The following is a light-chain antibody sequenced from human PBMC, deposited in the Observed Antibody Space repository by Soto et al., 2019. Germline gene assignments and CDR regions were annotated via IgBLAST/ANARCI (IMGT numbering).Light chain of an antibody. V-gene: IGKV1-39*01. J-gene: IGKJ5*01. Sequence: IEVTQSPSSLAASLGDRVTITCRASQSISTYLNWYQKKPGKAPNLLIYDASRLQSGVPSRFSGSGGGTDFTLSISSVQPEDFATYFCQQSYMDPITFGQGTRLEIK. CDR3: QQSYMDPIT. CDR1: QSISTY. CDR2: DAS.